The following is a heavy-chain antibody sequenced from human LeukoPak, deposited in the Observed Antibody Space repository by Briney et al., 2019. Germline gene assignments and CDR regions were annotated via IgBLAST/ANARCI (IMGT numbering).Heavy chain of an antibody. CDR3: ASRKLGNDY. J-gene: IGHJ4*02. CDR2: IYTSGST. D-gene: IGHD7-27*01. Sequence: PSETLSLTCTVSGGSISSDSYYWSWIRQPAGKGLEWIGRIYTSGSTNYNPSLKSRVTISVDTSKNQFSLKLISVTAADTAVYYCASRKLGNDYWGQGTLVTVSS. V-gene: IGHV4-61*02. CDR1: GGSISSDSYY.